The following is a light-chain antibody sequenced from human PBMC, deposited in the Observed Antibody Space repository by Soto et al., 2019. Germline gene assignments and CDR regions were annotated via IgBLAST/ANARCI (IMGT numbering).Light chain of an antibody. J-gene: IGKJ1*01. V-gene: IGKV3-15*01. Sequence: EILMTQSPATLSVSGGERATLXXRASQSVSINLAWYQQKPGQAPRXVIYGASTRATGIPARFSGSGSGTEFTLTISSLEPEDFAVYYCQQRSNWPETFGQGTKVDIK. CDR1: QSVSIN. CDR3: QQRSNWPET. CDR2: GAS.